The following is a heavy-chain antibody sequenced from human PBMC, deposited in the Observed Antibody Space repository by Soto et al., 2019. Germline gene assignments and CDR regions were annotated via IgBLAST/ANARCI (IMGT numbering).Heavy chain of an antibody. V-gene: IGHV3-21*01. Sequence: EVQLVESGGGLVKPGGSLRLSCAASGFTFSSYSMNWVRQAPGKGLEWVSSISSSSSYIYYADSVKGRFTISRDNAKNSLYLQMNSLRAEDTAVYYCARGGYCSGGSCYSVYLGQGTLVTVSS. CDR1: GFTFSSYS. CDR2: ISSSSSYI. CDR3: ARGGYCSGGSCYSVY. D-gene: IGHD2-15*01. J-gene: IGHJ4*02.